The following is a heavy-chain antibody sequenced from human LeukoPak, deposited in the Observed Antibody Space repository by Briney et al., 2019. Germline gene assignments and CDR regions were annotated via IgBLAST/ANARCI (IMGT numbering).Heavy chain of an antibody. V-gene: IGHV1-2*04. CDR3: ARDVGDYDILTGSFDY. J-gene: IGHJ4*02. CDR2: INPNSGGT. D-gene: IGHD3-9*01. Sequence: GASVKVSCKASGYTFSEYYIHWVRQAPGQGLEWMGWINPNSGGTNYAQKFQGWVTMTRDTSISTAYMELSRLRSDDTAVYYCARDVGDYDILTGSFDYWGQGTLVTVSS. CDR1: GYTFSEYY.